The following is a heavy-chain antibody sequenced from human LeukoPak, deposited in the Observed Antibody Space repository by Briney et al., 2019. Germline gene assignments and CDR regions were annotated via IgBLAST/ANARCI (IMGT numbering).Heavy chain of an antibody. CDR3: ARRGEARLDFWGGYATSYYMDV. J-gene: IGHJ6*03. Sequence: ASVKVSCKASGYTFTSYYMHWVRQAPGQGLEWMGIINPSGGSTSYAQKFQGRVTITRNTSISTAYMELSSLRSEDTAVYYCARRGEARLDFWGGYATSYYMDVWGKGTTVTVSS. CDR1: GYTFTSYY. V-gene: IGHV1-46*01. D-gene: IGHD3-3*01. CDR2: INPSGGST.